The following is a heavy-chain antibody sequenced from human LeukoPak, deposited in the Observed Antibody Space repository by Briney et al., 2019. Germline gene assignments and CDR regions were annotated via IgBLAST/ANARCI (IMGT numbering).Heavy chain of an antibody. D-gene: IGHD5-18*01. CDR3: ARAGYTYGTLYS. CDR2: IKQDGGAK. V-gene: IGHV3-7*01. Sequence: GGSLRLSCAASGFTFSAFWMTWVRQAPGKGLEWVADIKQDGGAKNYVDSVKGRFTISRDNAKNSLFLQMSGLRGEDTAVYYCARAGYTYGTLYSWGQGTLVTVSS. J-gene: IGHJ4*02. CDR1: GFTFSAFW.